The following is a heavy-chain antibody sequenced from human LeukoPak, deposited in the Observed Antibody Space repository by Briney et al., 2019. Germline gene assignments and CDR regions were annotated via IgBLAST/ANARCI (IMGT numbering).Heavy chain of an antibody. V-gene: IGHV1-3*01. D-gene: IGHD6-19*01. J-gene: IGHJ4*02. Sequence: ASVKVSCKASGFTFIIYPMHWVRQAPGQRLEWMGWINAGNGNTKYSEKFQGRVIITRDTSASTAYMELSRLRSDDTAVYYCARENSSGWSGYFDYWGQGTLVTVSS. CDR1: GFTFIIYP. CDR2: INAGNGNT. CDR3: ARENSSGWSGYFDY.